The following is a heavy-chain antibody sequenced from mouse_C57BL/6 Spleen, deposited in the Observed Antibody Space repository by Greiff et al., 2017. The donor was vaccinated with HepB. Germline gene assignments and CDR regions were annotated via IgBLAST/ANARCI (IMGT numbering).Heavy chain of an antibody. Sequence: EVMLVESGGGLVKPGGSLKLSCAASGFTFSDYGMHWVRQAPEKGLEWVAYISSGSSTIYYADTVKGRFTISRDNAKNTLFLQMTSLSSEDKAMYYGARGSRYFDVWGTGTTVTVAS. CDR3: ARGSRYFDV. V-gene: IGHV5-17*01. J-gene: IGHJ1*03. CDR2: ISSGSSTI. CDR1: GFTFSDYG. D-gene: IGHD5-1*01.